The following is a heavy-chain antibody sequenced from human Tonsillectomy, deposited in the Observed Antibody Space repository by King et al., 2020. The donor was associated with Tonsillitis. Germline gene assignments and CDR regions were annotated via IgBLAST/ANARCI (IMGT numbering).Heavy chain of an antibody. Sequence: GQLVQSGGGLVKPGGSLRLSCAASGFTFDNTWMNWVRQAPGKGLEWVGHIKSNAEGGTTDYAAPVKGRFTISRDDSSNTLYLQMNSLKTEDTGVHFCTTIRLVLWFGEFGDTHFDNWGQGTLVTVSS. CDR1: GFTFDNTW. CDR2: IKSNAEGGTT. D-gene: IGHD3-10*01. CDR3: TTIRLVLWFGEFGDTHFDN. V-gene: IGHV3-15*07. J-gene: IGHJ4*02.